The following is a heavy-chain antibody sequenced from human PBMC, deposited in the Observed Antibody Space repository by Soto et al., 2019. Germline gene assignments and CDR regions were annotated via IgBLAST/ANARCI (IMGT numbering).Heavy chain of an antibody. CDR1: GGSISSGGYY. Sequence: QVQLQESGPGLVKPSQTLSLTCTVSGGSISSGGYYWSWIRQHPGKGLEWIGYIYYSESTYYNPSLKSRVTISVDTSKNQFSLKLSSVTAADTAVYYCARCYYDSSGYYYFDYWGQGTLVTVSS. CDR3: ARCYYDSSGYYYFDY. V-gene: IGHV4-31*03. J-gene: IGHJ4*02. D-gene: IGHD3-22*01. CDR2: IYYSEST.